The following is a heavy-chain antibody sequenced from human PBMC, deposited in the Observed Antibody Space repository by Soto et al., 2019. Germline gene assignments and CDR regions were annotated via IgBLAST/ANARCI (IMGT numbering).Heavy chain of an antibody. CDR1: GDGVFTNSAAA. J-gene: IGHJ6*02. Sequence: QVQLQPSGPGLVKPSQTLSLTCDVSGDGVFTNSAAAWNWIRQSPSRGLEWLGRTFYRSEWYNDYASSVKGRININPDTARNQFSLQLHSVTPEDTAVYYCARDLGGYMDVWGQGTTVTVSS. CDR2: TFYRSEWYN. CDR3: ARDLGGYMDV. D-gene: IGHD6-25*01. V-gene: IGHV6-1*01.